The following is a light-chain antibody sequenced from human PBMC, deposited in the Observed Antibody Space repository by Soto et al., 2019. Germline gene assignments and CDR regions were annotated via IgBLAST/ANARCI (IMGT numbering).Light chain of an antibody. CDR3: QQYYSYPT. CDR2: AAS. CDR1: QSISSY. V-gene: IGKV1-39*01. J-gene: IGKJ4*01. Sequence: DIQMTQSPSSLSASVGDRVTITCRASQSISSYLNWYQQKPGKAPKLLIYAASSLQSGVPSRFSGSGSGTDFTLTISSLQPEDFATYYCQQYYSYPTFGGGTKVDI.